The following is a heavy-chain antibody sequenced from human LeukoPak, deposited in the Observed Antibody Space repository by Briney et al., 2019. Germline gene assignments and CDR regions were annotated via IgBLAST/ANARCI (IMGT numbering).Heavy chain of an antibody. CDR1: GYTFTGYY. J-gene: IGHJ4*02. V-gene: IGHV1-2*02. D-gene: IGHD6-13*01. Sequence: ASVTVSCTASGYTFTGYYMHWVRQAPGQGLEWMGWINPNSGGTNYAQKFQGRVTMTRDTSISTAYMELSRLRSDDTAVYYCARVPHSSSWQPTDYWGQGTLVTVSS. CDR2: INPNSGGT. CDR3: ARVPHSSSWQPTDY.